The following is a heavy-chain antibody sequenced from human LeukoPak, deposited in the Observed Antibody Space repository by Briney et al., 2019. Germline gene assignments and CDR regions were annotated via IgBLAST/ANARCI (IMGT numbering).Heavy chain of an antibody. V-gene: IGHV3-48*01. CDR3: ARDEVRGYGYLGY. Sequence: QPGGSLRLSCAASGFTFSSYSMNWVRQAPGKGLEWVSYISSSSSTIYYADSVKGRFTISRDNAKNSLYLQMNSLRAEDTAVYYCARDEVRGYGYLGYRGQGTLVTVSS. CDR1: GFTFSSYS. D-gene: IGHD2-2*03. J-gene: IGHJ4*02. CDR2: ISSSSSTI.